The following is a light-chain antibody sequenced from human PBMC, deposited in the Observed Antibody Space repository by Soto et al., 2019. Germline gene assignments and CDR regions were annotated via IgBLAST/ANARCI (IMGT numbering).Light chain of an antibody. Sequence: EIVLTQSPATLSLSPGEGATLSCRASQSVSSYLAWYQQKPGQAPRLLIYDASNRATGIPARFSGSGSGTDFTLTISSLDPEDFAVYYCQQRSNWITFGQGTRLEIK. J-gene: IGKJ5*01. CDR1: QSVSSY. V-gene: IGKV3-11*01. CDR3: QQRSNWIT. CDR2: DAS.